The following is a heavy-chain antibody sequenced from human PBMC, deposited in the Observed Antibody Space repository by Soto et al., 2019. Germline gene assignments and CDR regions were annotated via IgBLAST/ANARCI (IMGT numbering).Heavy chain of an antibody. CDR2: ISGSGGYT. Sequence: EVQLLESGGGLVQPGGSLRLSCAASGFTFSSYAMSWVRQAPGKGLEWVSVISGSGGYTYYADSVKGRFTISRDNSKNTLYLQMNSLRAEDTAVYYCANWTVVVVAATRGGYFDYWGQGTLVTVSS. CDR1: GFTFSSYA. V-gene: IGHV3-23*01. J-gene: IGHJ4*02. D-gene: IGHD2-15*01. CDR3: ANWTVVVVAATRGGYFDY.